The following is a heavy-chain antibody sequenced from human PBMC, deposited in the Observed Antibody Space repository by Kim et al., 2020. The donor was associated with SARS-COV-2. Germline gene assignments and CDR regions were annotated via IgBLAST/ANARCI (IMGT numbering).Heavy chain of an antibody. D-gene: IGHD6-19*01. Sequence: GGSLRLSCAASGFTFDDYTMHWVRQAPGKGLEWVSLISWDGGSTYYADSVKGRFTISRDNSKNSLYLQMNSLRTEDTALYYCAKEGWSSGTNYYYYGMDVWGQGTTVTVSS. V-gene: IGHV3-43*01. CDR1: GFTFDDYT. J-gene: IGHJ6*02. CDR3: AKEGWSSGTNYYYYGMDV. CDR2: ISWDGGST.